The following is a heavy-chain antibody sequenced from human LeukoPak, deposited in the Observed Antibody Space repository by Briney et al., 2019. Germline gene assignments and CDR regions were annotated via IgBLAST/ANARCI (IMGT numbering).Heavy chain of an antibody. CDR1: GFTFSSYE. CDR3: ARLNLITEVGY. CDR2: ISISGNTI. J-gene: IGHJ4*02. D-gene: IGHD1-14*01. V-gene: IGHV3-48*03. Sequence: GGSLRLSCAASGFTFSSYEMNWVREAPGKGVEGGSYISISGNTIYYADSVKGRFTISRDNANTSLYLQMNSLRAEDTAVYYCARLNLITEVGYWGQGTLVTVSS.